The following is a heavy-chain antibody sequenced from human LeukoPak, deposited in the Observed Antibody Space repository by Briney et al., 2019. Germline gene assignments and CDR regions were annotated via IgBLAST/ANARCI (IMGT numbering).Heavy chain of an antibody. CDR1: GYTFTGYY. Sequence: ASVKVSCKASGYTFTGYYMHWVRQAPGQGLEWMGWINPNSGGTNYAQKFQDRVTMTRDTSISTAYMELSRLRSDDTAVYYCARGGEASLLWFGELSADYWGQGTLVTVSS. J-gene: IGHJ4*02. CDR2: INPNSGGT. V-gene: IGHV1-2*02. D-gene: IGHD3-10*01. CDR3: ARGGEASLLWFGELSADY.